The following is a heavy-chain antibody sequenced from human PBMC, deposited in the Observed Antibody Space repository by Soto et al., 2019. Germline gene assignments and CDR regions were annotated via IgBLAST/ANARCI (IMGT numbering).Heavy chain of an antibody. CDR3: ANPIGYSSSWYFDY. CDR2: ISYDGSNK. J-gene: IGHJ4*02. CDR1: GFTFSSYG. V-gene: IGHV3-30*18. D-gene: IGHD6-13*01. Sequence: VGSLRLSGAASGFTFSSYGMHWVRQARGKGLEWVAVISYDGSNKYYADSVKGRFTISRDNSKNTLYLQMNSLRAEDTAVYYCANPIGYSSSWYFDYWGQGTLVTVSS.